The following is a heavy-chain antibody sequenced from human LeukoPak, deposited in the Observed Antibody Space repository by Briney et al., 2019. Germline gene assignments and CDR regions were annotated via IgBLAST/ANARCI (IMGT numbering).Heavy chain of an antibody. Sequence: ASVKVSCKASGYTFTSYDINWVRQATGQGLEWMGWMNPDSGNTGYAQKFQGRVTMTRNTSISTAYMELSSLRSEDTAVYYCARGIGYGDVRPLDPWGQGTLVTVSS. CDR3: ARGIGYGDVRPLDP. V-gene: IGHV1-8*01. D-gene: IGHD4-17*01. CDR2: MNPDSGNT. J-gene: IGHJ5*02. CDR1: GYTFTSYD.